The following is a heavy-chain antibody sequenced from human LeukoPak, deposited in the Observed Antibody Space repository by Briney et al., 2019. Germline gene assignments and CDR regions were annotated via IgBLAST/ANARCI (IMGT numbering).Heavy chain of an antibody. V-gene: IGHV3-23*01. Sequence: GGSLRLSCAASGFTFSSYAMSWVRQAPGKGLEWVSAISGSGGSTYYADSVKGRFTISRDNSKNTLYLQMNSLRAEDTAVYYCAKDLKPRPRQLPAWFDPWGQGTLVTVSS. CDR2: ISGSGGST. J-gene: IGHJ5*02. CDR1: GFTFSSYA. D-gene: IGHD2-2*01. CDR3: AKDLKPRPRQLPAWFDP.